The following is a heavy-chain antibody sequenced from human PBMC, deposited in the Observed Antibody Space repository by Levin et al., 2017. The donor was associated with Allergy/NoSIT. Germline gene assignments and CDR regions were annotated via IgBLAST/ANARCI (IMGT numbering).Heavy chain of an antibody. CDR3: ATGDLDYYDSSGYSYYFDY. D-gene: IGHD3-22*01. V-gene: IGHV1-24*01. Sequence: GESLKISCKVSGYTLTELSMHWVRQAPGKGLEWMGGFDPEDGETIYAQKFQGRVTMTEDTSTDTAYMELSSLRSEDTAVYYCATGDLDYYDSSGYSYYFDYWGQGTLVTVSS. CDR2: FDPEDGET. CDR1: GYTLTELS. J-gene: IGHJ4*02.